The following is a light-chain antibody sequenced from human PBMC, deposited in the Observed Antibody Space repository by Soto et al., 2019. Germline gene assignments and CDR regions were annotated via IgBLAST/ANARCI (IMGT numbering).Light chain of an antibody. CDR1: RSFSSSY. CDR2: AAS. Sequence: IVLTQSPDTLSLSPGERATLSCRASRSFSSSYLAWYQHKPGQAPRLLIYAASTRATGIPDGFSGSGSATDFTLTISRLEPEDSAVYYCQHYDSSPPYTFGPGTKLEIK. V-gene: IGKV3-20*01. J-gene: IGKJ2*01. CDR3: QHYDSSPPYT.